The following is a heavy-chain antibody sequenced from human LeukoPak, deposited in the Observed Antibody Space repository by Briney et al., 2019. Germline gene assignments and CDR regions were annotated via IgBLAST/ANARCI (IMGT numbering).Heavy chain of an antibody. J-gene: IGHJ6*03. D-gene: IGHD6-6*01. CDR2: IYHSGST. CDR3: ARRCIAARRGTSYYYYYYMDV. Sequence: PSETLSLTCAVSGYCISSGYYWGWIRQPPGKGLEWIGSIYHSGSTYYNPSLKSRVTISVDTSKNQFSLKLSSVTAADTAVYYCARRCIAARRGTSYYYYYYMDVWGKGTTVTVSS. CDR1: GYCISSGYY. V-gene: IGHV4-38-2*01.